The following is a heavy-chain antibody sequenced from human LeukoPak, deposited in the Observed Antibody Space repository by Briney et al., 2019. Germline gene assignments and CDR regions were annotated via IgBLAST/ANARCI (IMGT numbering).Heavy chain of an antibody. D-gene: IGHD3-22*01. CDR1: GFTFSSYS. CDR2: ISSGSTYI. Sequence: PGGSLRLSCAASGFTFSSYSMNWVRQAPGKGLEWVSSISSGSTYIYYADSVKGRFTISRDNAKNSLYLQLNSLRAEDTAVYYCARDLKRRVYYDSSGSDDAFDIWGQGTMVTVSS. V-gene: IGHV3-21*01. J-gene: IGHJ3*02. CDR3: ARDLKRRVYYDSSGSDDAFDI.